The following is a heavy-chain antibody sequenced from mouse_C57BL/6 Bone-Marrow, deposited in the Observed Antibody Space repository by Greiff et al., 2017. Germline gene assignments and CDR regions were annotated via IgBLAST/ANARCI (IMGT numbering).Heavy chain of an antibody. V-gene: IGHV1-15*01. CDR1: GYTFTDYE. CDR2: IDPETGGT. D-gene: IGHD1-1*01. J-gene: IGHJ1*03. Sequence: QVQLQQSGAELVRPGASVTLSCKASGYTFTDYEMHWVKQTPVHGLEWIGAIDPETGGTAYNQKFKGKAILTADKSSSTAYMELRSLTSEDSAVYYCTRFITTVPRYFDVGGTGTTVTVSS. CDR3: TRFITTVPRYFDV.